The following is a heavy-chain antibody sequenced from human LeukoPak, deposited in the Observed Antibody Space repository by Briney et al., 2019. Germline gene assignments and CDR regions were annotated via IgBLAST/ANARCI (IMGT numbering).Heavy chain of an antibody. Sequence: PGGSLRLSCAASGFTFSDYHMSWIRQAPGRGLEWVSFIVGSSSYTNYAVSVRGRFTISRDNAKNSLYLQMNSLRAEDTAVYYCARDIDLTAGIMDVWGQGTTVTVSS. CDR2: IVGSSSYT. V-gene: IGHV3-11*05. D-gene: IGHD1-14*01. CDR3: ARDIDLTAGIMDV. J-gene: IGHJ6*02. CDR1: GFTFSDYH.